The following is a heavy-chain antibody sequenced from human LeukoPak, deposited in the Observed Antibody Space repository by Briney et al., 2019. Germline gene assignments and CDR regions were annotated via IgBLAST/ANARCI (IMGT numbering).Heavy chain of an antibody. D-gene: IGHD4-23*01. CDR1: GFTFSSYG. CDR2: VSSDGSIK. Sequence: SGGSLRLSCAASGFTFSSYGIHWVRQAPGKGLEWVAVVSSDGSIKYYADSGKGRFTISRDNAKNSLYLQMNSLRAEDTALYYCARVNDYGGNDDAFDIWGQGTMVTVSS. V-gene: IGHV3-30*03. J-gene: IGHJ3*02. CDR3: ARVNDYGGNDDAFDI.